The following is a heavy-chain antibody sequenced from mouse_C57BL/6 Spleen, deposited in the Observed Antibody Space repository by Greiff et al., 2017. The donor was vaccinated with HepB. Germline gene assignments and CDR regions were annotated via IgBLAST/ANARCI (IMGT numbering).Heavy chain of an antibody. Sequence: QVQLQQPGAELVMPGASVKLSCKASGYTFNSYWMHWVKQRPGQGLEWIGEIDPSDSYTNYNQKFKGKSTLTVDKSSSTAYMQLSSLTSEDSAVYYCARGLLFAYWGQGTLVTVSA. V-gene: IGHV1-69*01. CDR1: GYTFNSYW. CDR3: ARGLLFAY. D-gene: IGHD2-3*01. CDR2: IDPSDSYT. J-gene: IGHJ3*01.